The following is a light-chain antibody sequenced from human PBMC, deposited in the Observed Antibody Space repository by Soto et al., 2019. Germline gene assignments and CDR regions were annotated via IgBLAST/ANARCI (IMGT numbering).Light chain of an antibody. V-gene: IGLV4-69*01. CDR1: SGHSSNA. Sequence: QLVLTQSPSASASLGASVKLTCTLSSGHSSNAIAWHQQHPEKGPRYLMKLNSDGSHSKGDGIPDRFSGSSSGAERYLTISSLQSEDEADYYCQTWGTGIVVFGGGTKLTVL. CDR3: QTWGTGIVV. J-gene: IGLJ2*01. CDR2: LNSDGSH.